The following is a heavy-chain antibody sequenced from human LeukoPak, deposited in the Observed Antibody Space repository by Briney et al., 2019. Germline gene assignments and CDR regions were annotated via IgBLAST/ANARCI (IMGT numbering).Heavy chain of an antibody. CDR3: ARLKQQLSKGRTRYYYMDV. CDR1: GYSFTSYW. D-gene: IGHD6-13*01. J-gene: IGHJ6*03. V-gene: IGHV5-51*01. Sequence: HGESLKISCKGSGYSFTSYWIGWVRQMPGKGLEWMGIIYPGDSDTRYSPSFQGQVTISADKSISTAYLQWSSLKASDTAMYYCARLKQQLSKGRTRYYYMDVWGKGTTVTVSS. CDR2: IYPGDSDT.